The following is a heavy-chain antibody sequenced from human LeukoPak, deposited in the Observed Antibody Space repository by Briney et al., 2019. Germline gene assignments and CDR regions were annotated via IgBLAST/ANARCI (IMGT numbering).Heavy chain of an antibody. Sequence: GGSLRLSCAASGFTVSSNYMSWVRQAPGKGLEWVSVIYSGGSTYYADSVKGRFTISRDNSKNTLYLQMNSLRAEDTAVYYCARAAQEYYYDSSGQVYYYYYMDVWGKGTTVTVSS. CDR2: IYSGGST. CDR3: ARAAQEYYYDSSGQVYYYYYMDV. CDR1: GFTVSSNY. V-gene: IGHV3-66*01. J-gene: IGHJ6*03. D-gene: IGHD3-22*01.